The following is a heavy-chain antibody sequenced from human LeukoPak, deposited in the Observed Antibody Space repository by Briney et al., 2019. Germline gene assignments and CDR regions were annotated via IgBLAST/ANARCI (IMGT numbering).Heavy chain of an antibody. CDR2: ISSTSGYI. CDR1: EFNFSGYT. D-gene: IGHD3-10*01. J-gene: IGHJ4*02. V-gene: IGHV3-21*01. Sequence: GGSLRLSCSASEFNFSGYTMNWVRQAPGKGLEWVSSISSTSGYIYYADSLKGRFTISRDNAKNSLYLQMNSLRAEDTAVYYCARGRGGNYFDYWGQGTLVTVSS. CDR3: ARGRGGNYFDY.